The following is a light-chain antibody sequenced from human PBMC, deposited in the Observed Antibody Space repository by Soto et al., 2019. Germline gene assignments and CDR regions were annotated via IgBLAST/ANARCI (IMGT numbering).Light chain of an antibody. J-gene: IGLJ2*01. CDR3: SAYAGNNNPVI. Sequence: QSALTQPPSASGSPGQSVTLSCTGTSSDVGGHNFVSWYQQHPGKAPKFLIYEVTKRPLGVPDRFSGSKSGITASLTVSGLQADDEAYYYCSAYAGNNNPVIFGGGTKLTVL. V-gene: IGLV2-8*01. CDR2: EVT. CDR1: SSDVGGHNF.